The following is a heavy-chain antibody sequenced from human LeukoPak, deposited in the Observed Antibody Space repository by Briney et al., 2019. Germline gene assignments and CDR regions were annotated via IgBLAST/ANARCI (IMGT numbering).Heavy chain of an antibody. D-gene: IGHD4-11*01. CDR3: TRGMDHINYAWFDP. CDR1: GFIVSSNY. CDR2: INSGGST. J-gene: IGHJ5*02. V-gene: IGHV3-53*01. Sequence: GGSLRLSCAASGFIVSSNYMSWVRQAPGKGLEWVSVINSGGSTYHANSVKGRFTISRDNAENSLYLQMDSLRVEDTAVYYCTRGMDHINYAWFDPWGQGTLVIVSS.